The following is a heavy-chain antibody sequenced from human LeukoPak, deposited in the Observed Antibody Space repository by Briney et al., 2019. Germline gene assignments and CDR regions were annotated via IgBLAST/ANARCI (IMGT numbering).Heavy chain of an antibody. CDR2: ISGTGANT. CDR1: GFTFSAYA. Sequence: GGSLRLSCAASGFTFSAYAMSWVRQAPGKGLEWVSTISGTGANTYFADSVKGRFTISRDNSKNTLYLQMNSLRAEDTAVYYCARDLIAGSGYYSYFDYWGQGTLVTVSS. D-gene: IGHD3-10*01. J-gene: IGHJ4*02. CDR3: ARDLIAGSGYYSYFDY. V-gene: IGHV3-23*01.